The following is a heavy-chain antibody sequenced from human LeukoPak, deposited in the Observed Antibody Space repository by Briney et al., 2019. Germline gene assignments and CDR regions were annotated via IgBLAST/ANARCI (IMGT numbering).Heavy chain of an antibody. CDR2: ISYDGSNK. CDR3: AKDLLSSSLDY. V-gene: IGHV3-30*18. J-gene: IGHJ4*02. D-gene: IGHD6-13*01. CDR1: GFTFSSYG. Sequence: PTGRSLRLSCAASGFTFSSYGMHWVRQAPGKGLEWVAVISYDGSNKYYADSVKGRFTISRDNSKNTLCLQMNSLRAEDTAVYYCAKDLLSSSLDYWGQGTLVTVSS.